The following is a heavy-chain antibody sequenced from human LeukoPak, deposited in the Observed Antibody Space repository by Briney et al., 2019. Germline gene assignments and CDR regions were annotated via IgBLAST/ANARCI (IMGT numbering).Heavy chain of an antibody. Sequence: GASVKVSCKASGYTFTNSYIHWVRQAPGQGLEWMGSINPKSGGTKYAQKSQGRGSMTRDTSISTAYMELASLTSADTAVYYCARAGGRSWFDPWGQGTLVTVSS. CDR3: ARAGGRSWFDP. V-gene: IGHV1-2*02. J-gene: IGHJ5*02. D-gene: IGHD1-26*01. CDR1: GYTFTNSY. CDR2: INPKSGGT.